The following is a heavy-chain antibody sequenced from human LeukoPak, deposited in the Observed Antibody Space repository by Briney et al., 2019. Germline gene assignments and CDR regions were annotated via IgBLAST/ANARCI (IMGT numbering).Heavy chain of an antibody. CDR1: GFTFSSYA. D-gene: IGHD6-13*01. J-gene: IGHJ4*02. Sequence: GGSLRLSCAASGFTFSSYAMSWVRQAPGKGLEWVSAISGSGGSTYYADSVKGRFTISRDNSKNTLYLQMNSLRAEDTAVYYCAKRGRGYSSSWIDYWGQGTLVTVSS. CDR3: AKRGRGYSSSWIDY. V-gene: IGHV3-23*01. CDR2: ISGSGGST.